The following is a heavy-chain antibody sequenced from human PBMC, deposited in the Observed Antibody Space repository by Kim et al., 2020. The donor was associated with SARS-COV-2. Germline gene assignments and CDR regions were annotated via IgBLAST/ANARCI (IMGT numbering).Heavy chain of an antibody. CDR2: MSATSGTT. V-gene: IGHV3-23*01. CDR3: AKDFGEGRVYFDS. D-gene: IGHD3-10*01. CDR1: GFSFSSYA. Sequence: GGSLRLSCAASGFSFSSYAMSWVRQAPGKGLEWVAAMSATSGTTYYADSVQDRFVMSRDNSKSTLHLQMASLTVEDTAVYYCAKDFGEGRVYFDSWGQG. J-gene: IGHJ4*02.